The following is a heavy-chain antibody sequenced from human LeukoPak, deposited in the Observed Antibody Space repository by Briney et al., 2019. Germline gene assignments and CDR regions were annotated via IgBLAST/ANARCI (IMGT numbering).Heavy chain of an antibody. CDR3: ARDLGDDSSGYYYDGHFDY. CDR2: IIPIFGTA. V-gene: IGHV1-69*13. J-gene: IGHJ4*02. Sequence: GASVKVSCKASGGTFSSYAISWVRQAPGQGLEWMGGIIPIFGTANYAQKFQGGVTITADESTSTAYMELSSLRSEDTAVYYCARDLGDDSSGYYYDGHFDYWGQGTLVTVSS. D-gene: IGHD3-22*01. CDR1: GGTFSSYA.